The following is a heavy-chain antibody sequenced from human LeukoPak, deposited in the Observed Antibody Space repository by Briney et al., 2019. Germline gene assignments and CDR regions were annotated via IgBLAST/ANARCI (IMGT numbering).Heavy chain of an antibody. J-gene: IGHJ4*02. Sequence: ASVKVSCKASGYTFTSYDINWVRQATGQGLEWMGWMNPNSGNTGYAQKFQGRVTMTRNTSISTAYMELSSLRSEDTAVYFCARGRADQVLFYDFWGQGTLVTVSS. D-gene: IGHD2-2*01. CDR3: ARGRADQVLFYDF. CDR1: GYTFTSYD. V-gene: IGHV1-8*01. CDR2: MNPNSGNT.